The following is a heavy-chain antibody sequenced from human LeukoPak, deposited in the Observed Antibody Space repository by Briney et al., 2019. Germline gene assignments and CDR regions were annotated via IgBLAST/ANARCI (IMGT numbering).Heavy chain of an antibody. CDR2: INQSGST. Sequence: SETLSLTCAVFGASFSGYYWSWIRQPPGKGLEWIGEINQSGSTSYNPSLKSRVTISVDTSKSQFPQKLTSVTAADTAVYYCARGIRYSYDSSGYYFDYWGQGILVTVSS. J-gene: IGHJ4*02. D-gene: IGHD3-22*01. CDR1: GASFSGYY. CDR3: ARGIRYSYDSSGYYFDY. V-gene: IGHV4-34*01.